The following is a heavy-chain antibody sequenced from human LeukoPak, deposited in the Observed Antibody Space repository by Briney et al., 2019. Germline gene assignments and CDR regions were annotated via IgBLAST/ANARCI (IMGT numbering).Heavy chain of an antibody. V-gene: IGHV3-21*01. D-gene: IGHD3-3*01. J-gene: IGHJ6*03. CDR2: IDNSGTYI. CDR1: GFTFTTYS. Sequence: RGSLRLSCTASGFTFTTYSMDWVRQAPGKGLEWVSSIDNSGTYIYYTDSVKGRFTISRDNSKNSLYLQINSLRPEGPAIDFRASANPIFLEYYYYYYMDVWGKGTTVTVSS. CDR3: ASANPIFLEYYYYYYMDV.